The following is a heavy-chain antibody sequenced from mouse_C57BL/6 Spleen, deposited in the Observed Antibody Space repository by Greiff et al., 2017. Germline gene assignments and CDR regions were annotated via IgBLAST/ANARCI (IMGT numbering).Heavy chain of an antibody. V-gene: IGHV1-76*01. D-gene: IGHD1-1*01. CDR1: GYTFTDYY. CDR3: ARRYLSTRAMDY. J-gene: IGHJ4*01. CDR2: IYPGSGNT. Sequence: QVQLQQSGAELVRPGASVKLSCKASGYTFTDYYINWVKQRPGQGLEWIARIYPGSGNTYYNEKFKGKATLTAEKSSSTAYMQLSSLTSEDSAVYFCARRYLSTRAMDYWGQGTSVTVSS.